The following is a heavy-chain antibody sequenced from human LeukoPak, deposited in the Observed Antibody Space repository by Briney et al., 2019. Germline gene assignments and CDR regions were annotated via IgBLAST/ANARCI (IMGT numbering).Heavy chain of an antibody. J-gene: IGHJ4*02. CDR3: ATTPPGGSGSYYTIDY. CDR1: GFPFSSYR. Sequence: GGSLRLSCAASGFPFSSYRMIWVRQAPGKGLEGVSYISSSSSTIYYTDSVQGRFTISRDNAKNSLYLQMYSLRAEDTAVYYCATTPPGGSGSYYTIDYWGQGTLVTVSS. D-gene: IGHD3-10*01. CDR2: ISSSSSTI. V-gene: IGHV3-48*01.